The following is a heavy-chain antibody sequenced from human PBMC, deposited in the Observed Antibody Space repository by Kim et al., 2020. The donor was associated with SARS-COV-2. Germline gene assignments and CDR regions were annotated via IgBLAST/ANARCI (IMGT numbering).Heavy chain of an antibody. Sequence: LSLTCAASGFTFSNAWMSWVRQAPGKGLEWVGRIKSKTDGGTTDYAAPVKGRFTISRDDSKNTLYLQMNSLKTEDTAVYYCTTGVAAVTESYYYYYGMDVWGQGTTVTVSS. J-gene: IGHJ6*02. CDR1: GFTFSNAW. D-gene: IGHD6-13*01. V-gene: IGHV3-15*01. CDR2: IKSKTDGGTT. CDR3: TTGVAAVTESYYYYYGMDV.